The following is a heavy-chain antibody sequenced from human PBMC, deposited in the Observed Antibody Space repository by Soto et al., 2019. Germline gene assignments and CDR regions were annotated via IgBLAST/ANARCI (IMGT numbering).Heavy chain of an antibody. V-gene: IGHV4-34*01. Sequence: ASETLSLTCAVYGGSFSGYYWSWIRQPPGKGLEWIGEINHSGSTNYNPSLKSRVTISVDTSKNQFSLKLSSVTAADTAVYYCASSTSADIVVVPAATSAPFKGAFDIWGQGTMVTVSS. CDR1: GGSFSGYY. CDR2: INHSGST. D-gene: IGHD2-2*01. CDR3: ASSTSADIVVVPAATSAPFKGAFDI. J-gene: IGHJ3*02.